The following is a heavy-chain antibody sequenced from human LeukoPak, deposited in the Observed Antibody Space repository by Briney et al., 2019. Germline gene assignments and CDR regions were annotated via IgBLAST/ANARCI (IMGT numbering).Heavy chain of an antibody. CDR1: GFSFSVYW. V-gene: IGHV3-21*01. Sequence: GGSLRLSCAASGFSFSVYWMHWVRQAPGKGLEWVSSISSSSIYIYYADSVKGRFTISRDNARNSLYLQMNSLRAEDTAIYYCASQGRGGYDGPVDYWGQGTLVTVSS. D-gene: IGHD5-12*01. CDR3: ASQGRGGYDGPVDY. CDR2: ISSSSIYI. J-gene: IGHJ4*02.